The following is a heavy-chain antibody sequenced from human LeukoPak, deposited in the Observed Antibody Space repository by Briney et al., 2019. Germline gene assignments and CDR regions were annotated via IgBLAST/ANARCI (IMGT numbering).Heavy chain of an antibody. V-gene: IGHV4-59*08. CDR1: GGSFSGHY. Sequence: SETLSLTCTVSGGSFSGHYWSWMRQPPGKAPEWIGYVYYTGSSSYNPSLKGRVTISVDTSMNQFSLKLFSVTAADTAVYYCARHARNSWHSDYWGQGAVVTVSS. D-gene: IGHD6-13*01. J-gene: IGHJ4*02. CDR3: ARHARNSWHSDY. CDR2: VYYTGSS.